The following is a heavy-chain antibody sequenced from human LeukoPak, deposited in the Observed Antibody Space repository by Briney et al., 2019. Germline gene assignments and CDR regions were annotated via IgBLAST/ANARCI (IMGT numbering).Heavy chain of an antibody. V-gene: IGHV1-18*01. CDR1: GGTFSSYA. J-gene: IGHJ4*02. CDR3: ARRGDWNDVPYYFDY. CDR2: ISAYNGNT. Sequence: ASVKVSCKASGGTFSSYAISWVRQAPEQGLEWMGWISAYNGNTNYAQKLQGRVTMTTDTSTSTAYMELRSLRSDDTAVYYCARRGDWNDVPYYFDYWGQGALVTVSS. D-gene: IGHD1-1*01.